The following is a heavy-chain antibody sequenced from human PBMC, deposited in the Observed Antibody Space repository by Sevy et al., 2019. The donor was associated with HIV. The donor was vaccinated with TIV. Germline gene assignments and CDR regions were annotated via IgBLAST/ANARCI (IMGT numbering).Heavy chain of an antibody. CDR2: MRQDGSEK. CDR1: GFTFSSYW. Sequence: GSLRLSCAASGFTFSSYWMTWVRQAPGKGLEWVANMRQDGSEKYYVDSVKGRFTISRDNAKNSLYLQMNGLRAEDTAVYYCARGIYGSGSRLGLGYWGQGTLVTVSS. D-gene: IGHD3-10*01. J-gene: IGHJ4*02. V-gene: IGHV3-7*01. CDR3: ARGIYGSGSRLGLGY.